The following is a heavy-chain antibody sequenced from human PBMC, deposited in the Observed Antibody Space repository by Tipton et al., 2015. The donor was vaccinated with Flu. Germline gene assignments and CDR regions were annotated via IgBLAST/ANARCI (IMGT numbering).Heavy chain of an antibody. D-gene: IGHD4-17*01. V-gene: IGHV3-15*01. CDR1: GFTFNKAW. CDR2: IKSGTDGGTI. J-gene: IGHJ4*02. CDR3: TTEYYGGFDY. Sequence: SLRLSCAVSGFTFNKAWMNWVRQAPGKGLEWVGRIKSGTDGGTIQYAAPVKGRFTISRDDSKSTLYLQVNSLKTDDTAVYYCTTEYYGGFDYWGQGTLVTVSS.